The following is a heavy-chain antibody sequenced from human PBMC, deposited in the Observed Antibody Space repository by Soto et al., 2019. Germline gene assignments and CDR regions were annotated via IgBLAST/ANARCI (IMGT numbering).Heavy chain of an antibody. CDR2: IDAANGNI. Sequence: QVQLVQSGAEVKKPGASVKLSCKASGFTFSSYAMHWVRQAPGQRLEWMGWIDAANGNIKYSEKFQGRVTITGDTSTSTVYMEFSSLRSEDTAVYYCARDGWVTTNRFDPWGQGTLVIVSS. D-gene: IGHD2-21*02. J-gene: IGHJ5*02. V-gene: IGHV1-3*01. CDR1: GFTFSSYA. CDR3: ARDGWVTTNRFDP.